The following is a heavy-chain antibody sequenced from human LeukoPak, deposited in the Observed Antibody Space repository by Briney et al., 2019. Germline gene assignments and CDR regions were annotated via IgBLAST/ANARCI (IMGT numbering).Heavy chain of an antibody. J-gene: IGHJ4*02. D-gene: IGHD2-15*01. CDR1: GGSIHSY. CDR3: AREGYCSGGSCYHDKRILY. V-gene: IGHV4-4*07. CDR2: ISGSGTI. Sequence: SETLSLTCTVSGGSIHSYWSWIRQPAGKGLEWIGRISGSGTITYNPALQSRLTISIDTSKNQFSLKLMSVTAADTAVYYCAREGYCSGGSCYHDKRILYWGQGTLVTVSS.